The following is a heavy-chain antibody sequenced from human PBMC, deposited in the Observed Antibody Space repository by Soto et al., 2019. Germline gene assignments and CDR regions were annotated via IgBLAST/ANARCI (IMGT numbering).Heavy chain of an antibody. J-gene: IGHJ4*02. Sequence: QVQLVESGGGVVQPGRSLRLSCAASGFTFSTYGMHWVRQAPGKGLEWVAVISYDGSNEYYADSVKGRFTISRDNSKNTLYLQMSSLRAEDTAMYYCAKGLQYYFDSSGHYYWGQGTLVTVSS. CDR1: GFTFSTYG. CDR3: AKGLQYYFDSSGHYY. V-gene: IGHV3-30*18. CDR2: ISYDGSNE. D-gene: IGHD3-22*01.